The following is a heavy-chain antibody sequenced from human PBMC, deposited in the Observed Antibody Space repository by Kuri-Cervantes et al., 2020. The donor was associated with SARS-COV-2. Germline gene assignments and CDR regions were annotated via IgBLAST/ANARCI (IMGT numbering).Heavy chain of an antibody. CDR2: ISYDGSNK. V-gene: IGHV3-30*18. J-gene: IGHJ4*02. Sequence: GESLKISCAASGFTFSSYGMHWVRQAPGKGLEWVAVISYDGSNKYYADSVKGRFTISRDNSKNTLYLQMNSLRAEETAVYYCAKDFFRGGRMTTVTTAGFFDYWGQGTLVTVSS. D-gene: IGHD4-17*01. CDR1: GFTFSSYG. CDR3: AKDFFRGGRMTTVTTAGFFDY.